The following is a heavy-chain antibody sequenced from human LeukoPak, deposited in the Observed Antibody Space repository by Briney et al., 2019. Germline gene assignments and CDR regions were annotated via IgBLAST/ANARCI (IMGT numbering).Heavy chain of an antibody. CDR3: ARGLGWKVTPMGLFYMDV. D-gene: IGHD1-1*01. Sequence: SETLSLTCGVDGGSFSGYDWSWARQPPGKGLEWIGEINYGGDTNYNPSLKSRVTISVDTSKNQFSLKVRSVTAADTAVYYCARGLGWKVTPMGLFYMDVWGEGATVTVSS. CDR2: INYGGDT. CDR1: GGSFSGYD. J-gene: IGHJ6*03. V-gene: IGHV4-34*01.